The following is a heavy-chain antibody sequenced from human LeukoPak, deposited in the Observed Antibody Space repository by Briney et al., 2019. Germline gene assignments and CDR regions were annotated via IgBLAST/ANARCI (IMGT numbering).Heavy chain of an antibody. Sequence: ASGKVSCKSSGGTFTDYGISWVRHAPGQGLEWMGRIIPIFTTANYAQKFQGRVTITADTSTNTAYMGLTSLRSEDTAVYYCASDGGFEYYFDYWGQGTLLTVSS. CDR1: GGTFTDYG. D-gene: IGHD2/OR15-2a*01. CDR3: ASDGGFEYYFDY. J-gene: IGHJ4*02. V-gene: IGHV1-69*06. CDR2: IIPIFTTA.